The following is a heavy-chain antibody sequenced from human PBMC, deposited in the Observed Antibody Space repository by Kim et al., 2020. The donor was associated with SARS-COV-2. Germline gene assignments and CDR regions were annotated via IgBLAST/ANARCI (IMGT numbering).Heavy chain of an antibody. Sequence: DSVKGRFTISRDNSKNALYLQMNSLRAEDTAVYYCARETFSSSWYGWFDPWGQGTLVTVSS. CDR3: ARETFSSSWYGWFDP. V-gene: IGHV3-53*01. J-gene: IGHJ5*02. D-gene: IGHD6-13*01.